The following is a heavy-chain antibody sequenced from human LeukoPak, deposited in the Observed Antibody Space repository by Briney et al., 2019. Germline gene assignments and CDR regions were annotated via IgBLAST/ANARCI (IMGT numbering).Heavy chain of an antibody. Sequence: GRSLRLSCAASGIIFSGYAMHLVRQAPGKGLEWVAVISYDGGKTYYADSVKGRFTISRDNSKSTLYLQMNSLRSEDTAVYYCARGFNDFWSGSQLEYWGQGTLVTVSS. CDR2: ISYDGGKT. D-gene: IGHD3-3*01. CDR1: GIIFSGYA. V-gene: IGHV3-30-3*01. CDR3: ARGFNDFWSGSQLEY. J-gene: IGHJ4*02.